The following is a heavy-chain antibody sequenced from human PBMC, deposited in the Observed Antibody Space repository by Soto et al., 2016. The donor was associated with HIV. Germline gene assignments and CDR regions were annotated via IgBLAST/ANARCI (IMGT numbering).Heavy chain of an antibody. CDR1: GYTYTSYD. J-gene: IGHJ4*02. V-gene: IGHV1-8*03. Sequence: QVQLVQSGAEVKKPGASVKVFCKASGYTYTSYDIYWVRQAAGQGLEWMGWMNPNSGNTGYAQKFQGRVTITRNTSISTAYMELTSLRSEDTAVYYCARSRVSGAPAPFDYWGQGTLITVSS. D-gene: IGHD1-26*01. CDR2: MNPNSGNT. CDR3: ARSRVSGAPAPFDY.